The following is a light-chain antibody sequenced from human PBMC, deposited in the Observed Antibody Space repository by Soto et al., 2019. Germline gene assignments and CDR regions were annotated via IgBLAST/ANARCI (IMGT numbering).Light chain of an antibody. CDR1: RTVSNNF. Sequence: ETVLTQSPGTVSLSPGETATLSCRASRTVSNNFLAWYQQKPGQAPRLLIYGVFNSATGIPDRFSGSGSGTDFTLTISRLEPEDSAVYHCQQYDSSPRTFCQGTKLEIK. J-gene: IGKJ2*01. CDR3: QQYDSSPRT. CDR2: GVF. V-gene: IGKV3-20*01.